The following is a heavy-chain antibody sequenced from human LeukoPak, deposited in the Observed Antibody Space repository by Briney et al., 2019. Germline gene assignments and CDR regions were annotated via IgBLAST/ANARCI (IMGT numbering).Heavy chain of an antibody. Sequence: GGSLRLSCAASGFTFSSYGMHWVRQAPGKGLEWVAVISYDGSNKYYADSVKGRFTISRDNSKNTLYLQMNSLRAEDTAVYYCARGASGSGYVYYFDYWGQGTLVTVSS. D-gene: IGHD3-22*01. J-gene: IGHJ4*02. CDR2: ISYDGSNK. CDR1: GFTFSSYG. CDR3: ARGASGSGYVYYFDY. V-gene: IGHV3-30*03.